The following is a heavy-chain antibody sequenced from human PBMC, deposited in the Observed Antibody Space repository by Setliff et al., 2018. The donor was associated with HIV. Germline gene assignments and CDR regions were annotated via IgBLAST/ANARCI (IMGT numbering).Heavy chain of an antibody. D-gene: IGHD5-12*01. J-gene: IGHJ4*02. CDR2: TNHRGST. CDR1: GGSISSSSYY. Sequence: SETLSLTCTVSGGSISSSSYYWGWIRQPPGKGLEWIGETNHRGSTNYNPSLKSRVTISVDTSRNQFSLKLTSVTAADTALYFCARLGDSGYDFRGYFDYWGQGKLVTVSS. V-gene: IGHV4-39*01. CDR3: ARLGDSGYDFRGYFDY.